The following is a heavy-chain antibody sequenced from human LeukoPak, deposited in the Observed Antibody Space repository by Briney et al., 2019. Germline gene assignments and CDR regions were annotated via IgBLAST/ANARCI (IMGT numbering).Heavy chain of an antibody. D-gene: IGHD3-22*01. CDR2: INPNSGGT. Sequence: ASVKVSCKASGYTFTDYYMHWVRQAPGQGLEWMGWINPNSGGTNYAQKFQGRVTMTRDTSISTAYMELSRLRSDDTAVYYCARASYYYDSSGYPGYYFGYWGQGTLVTVSS. CDR3: ARASYYYDSSGYPGYYFGY. J-gene: IGHJ4*02. CDR1: GYTFTDYY. V-gene: IGHV1-2*02.